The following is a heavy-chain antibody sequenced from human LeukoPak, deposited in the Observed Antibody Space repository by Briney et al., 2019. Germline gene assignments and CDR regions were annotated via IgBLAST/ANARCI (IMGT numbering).Heavy chain of an antibody. J-gene: IGHJ5*02. Sequence: IRQPPGKGLEWIGYIYYSGSTNYNPSLKSRVTISVDTSKNQFSLKLSSVTAADTAVYYCARAHYYDSSGYDNWFDPWGQGTLVTVSS. V-gene: IGHV4-59*12. CDR2: IYYSGST. D-gene: IGHD3-22*01. CDR3: ARAHYYDSSGYDNWFDP.